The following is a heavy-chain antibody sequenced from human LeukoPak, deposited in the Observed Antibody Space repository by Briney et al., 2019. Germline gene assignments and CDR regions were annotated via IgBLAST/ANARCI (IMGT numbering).Heavy chain of an antibody. Sequence: PGESLKISCKGSGYSFTSYWIGWVRQMPGKGLEWMGIIYPGDSDTRYSPSFQGQVTISADKSISTAYLQWSSLKASDTAVYYCARLTGGRYSYGDYYYYYYMDVWGKGTTVTVSS. J-gene: IGHJ6*03. V-gene: IGHV5-51*01. CDR3: ARLTGGRYSYGDYYYYYYMDV. D-gene: IGHD5-18*01. CDR1: GYSFTSYW. CDR2: IYPGDSDT.